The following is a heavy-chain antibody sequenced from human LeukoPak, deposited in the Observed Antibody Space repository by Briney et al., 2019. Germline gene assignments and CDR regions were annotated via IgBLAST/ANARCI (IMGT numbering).Heavy chain of an antibody. CDR1: GFTFDDYA. J-gene: IGHJ4*02. CDR3: AINGGGDSGYGNFDY. D-gene: IGHD5-12*01. V-gene: IGHV3-9*01. Sequence: PGGSLRLSCAVSGFTFDDYAMHWVRHVRGKGLEWVSGINWNSDSIGYADSVKGRFTTSRDNAKNSLYLQMNSLRAEDTAFYYCAINGGGDSGYGNFDYWGQGTLVTVSS. CDR2: INWNSDSI.